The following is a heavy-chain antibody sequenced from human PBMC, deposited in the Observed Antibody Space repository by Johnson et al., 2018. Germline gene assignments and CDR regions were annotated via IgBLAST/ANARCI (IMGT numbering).Heavy chain of an antibody. CDR3: ARDHEKRALRHAAEYFQH. Sequence: QVRLVQSGGGVVQPGKSLRLCCAASGFTFSNFGMHWVRQVPGKGLAWVATIWSDGSNKYYADSVRGQFTISRDNSKNTLYLQMNSLRAEDTAVYYCARDHEKRALRHAAEYFQHWGQGTLVIVSS. J-gene: IGHJ1*01. V-gene: IGHV3-33*01. CDR2: IWSDGSNK. CDR1: GFTFSNFG.